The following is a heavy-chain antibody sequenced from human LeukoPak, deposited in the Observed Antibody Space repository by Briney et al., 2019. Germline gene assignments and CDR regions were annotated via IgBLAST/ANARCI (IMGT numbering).Heavy chain of an antibody. Sequence: GGSLRLSCAASGFTFSSYWMHWVRQAPAKGLVWVSRINSDGSSTSYADSVKGRFTISRDNAKNTLYLQMNSLRAEDTAVYYCARDGYSYQYNWFDPWGQGTLVTVSS. CDR2: INSDGSST. J-gene: IGHJ5*02. CDR3: ARDGYSYQYNWFDP. CDR1: GFTFSSYW. D-gene: IGHD5-18*01. V-gene: IGHV3-74*01.